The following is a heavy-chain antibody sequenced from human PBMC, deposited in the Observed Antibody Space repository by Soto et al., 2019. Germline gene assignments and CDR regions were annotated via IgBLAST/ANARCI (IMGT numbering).Heavy chain of an antibody. CDR1: GGSFSGAQ. CDR2: INRAGST. Sequence: QVQLQQWGAGLLKPSETLSLTCAVYGGSFSGAQWNWIRQPPGKGLEWIGEINRAGSTKYNPSLESRVTISLDMSNNQFSLSLSSVTAADTAVYYCARSFGWWAYDIRGQGTVVTVSS. CDR3: ARSFGWWAYDI. D-gene: IGHD6-19*01. J-gene: IGHJ3*02. V-gene: IGHV4-34*01.